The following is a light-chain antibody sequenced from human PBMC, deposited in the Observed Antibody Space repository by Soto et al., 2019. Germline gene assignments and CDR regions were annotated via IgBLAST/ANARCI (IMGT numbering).Light chain of an antibody. Sequence: EIVMTQSPATLSVSPGESATLSCRASQSVSRKLVWYQKKPGQAPRLLIYGASTRATGIPERFSGSGSGTEFALTISRLQSEDFAVYYCQQYTNWTKTVGQGTKLEIK. J-gene: IGKJ1*01. CDR2: GAS. CDR1: QSVSRK. V-gene: IGKV3D-15*01. CDR3: QQYTNWTKT.